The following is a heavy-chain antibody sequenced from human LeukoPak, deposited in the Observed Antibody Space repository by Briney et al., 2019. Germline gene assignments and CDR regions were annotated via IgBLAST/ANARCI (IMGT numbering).Heavy chain of an antibody. CDR3: ARTRIVVVPAAIRADAFDI. Sequence: PSETLSLTCTVSGGSISSISYYWGWIRQPPGKGLEWIGSIYYGGSTYYNPSLKSRVTISVHTSKNQFSLKLSSVTASDTAVYYCARTRIVVVPAAIRADAFDIWGQGAMVTVSS. CDR2: IYYGGST. J-gene: IGHJ3*02. D-gene: IGHD2-2*01. V-gene: IGHV4-39*07. CDR1: GGSISSISYY.